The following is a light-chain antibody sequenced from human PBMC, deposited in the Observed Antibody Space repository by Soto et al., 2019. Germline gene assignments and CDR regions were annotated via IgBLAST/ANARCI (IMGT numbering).Light chain of an antibody. J-gene: IGLJ1*01. V-gene: IGLV2-14*01. Sequence: QSALTQPASVSGSPGQSITISCTGTSSDVGDYKYVSWYQQHPDKAPKLIIFVNSHRPSAISNRFSASKSGNTASLTISGLQAEDEADYYCSSYTSSDTPYVFGTGTKLTVL. CDR3: SSYTSSDTPYV. CDR1: SSDVGDYKY. CDR2: VNS.